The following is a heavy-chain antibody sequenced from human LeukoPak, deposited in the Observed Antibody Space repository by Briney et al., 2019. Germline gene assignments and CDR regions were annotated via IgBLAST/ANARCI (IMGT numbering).Heavy chain of an antibody. CDR3: ARHAGYCTGGKCYSFYYFDY. V-gene: IGHV5-51*01. CDR1: GYTFTNYW. J-gene: IGHJ4*02. D-gene: IGHD2-15*01. Sequence: PGASLKISCKASGYTFTNYWIGWVRHTPGKGLEWMGIIHPGDSDTRYRTSFQGQVTMSVDESTSTAYLHWTSLKASDTAIYYCARHAGYCTGGKCYSFYYFDYWGQGTLVTVSS. CDR2: IHPGDSDT.